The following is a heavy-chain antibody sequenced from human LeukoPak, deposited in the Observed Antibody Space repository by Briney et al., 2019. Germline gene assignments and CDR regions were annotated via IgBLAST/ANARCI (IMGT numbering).Heavy chain of an antibody. CDR2: FYNSGST. D-gene: IGHD6-13*01. CDR1: GGSISSYY. Sequence: SETLSLTCIVSGGSISSYYWSWVRQPPGKGLEWIGCFYNSGSTNYNPSLKSRVTMSVDTSKNQFSLNLRSVTAADTAVYYCASRGYSSSWYNYWGQGTLVTVSS. CDR3: ASRGYSSSWYNY. V-gene: IGHV4-59*08. J-gene: IGHJ4*02.